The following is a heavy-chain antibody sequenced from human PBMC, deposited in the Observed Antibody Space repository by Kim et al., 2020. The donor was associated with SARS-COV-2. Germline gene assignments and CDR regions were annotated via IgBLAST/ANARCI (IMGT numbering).Heavy chain of an antibody. D-gene: IGHD2-15*01. CDR2: INHSGST. CDR1: GGSFSGYY. CDR3: ARGTKIVVAAYFDY. Sequence: SETLSLTCAVYGGSFSGYYWSWIRQPPGKGLEWIGEINHSGSTNYNPSLKSRVTISVDTSKNQFSLKLSSVTAADTAVYYCARGTKIVVAAYFDYWGQGTLVTVSS. V-gene: IGHV4-34*01. J-gene: IGHJ4*02.